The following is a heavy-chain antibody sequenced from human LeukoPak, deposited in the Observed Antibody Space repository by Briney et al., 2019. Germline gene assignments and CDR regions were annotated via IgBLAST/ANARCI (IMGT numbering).Heavy chain of an antibody. Sequence: ASVKVSCKASGYTFTSYYIHWVRQAPGQGLEWMGIINLSDDSTTYAQQFQGRVTMTRDTSSSTVYMELSGLRSEDTAVYYCARRDYHGSSAFLDYWGQGTLVTVSS. CDR3: ARRDYHGSSAFLDY. CDR2: INLSDDST. CDR1: GYTFTSYY. D-gene: IGHD3-22*01. J-gene: IGHJ4*02. V-gene: IGHV1-46*01.